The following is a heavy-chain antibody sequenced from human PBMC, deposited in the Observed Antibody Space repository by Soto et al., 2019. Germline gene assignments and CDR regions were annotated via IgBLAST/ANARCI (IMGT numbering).Heavy chain of an antibody. Sequence: QVHLVQSGAEVKKPGASVKVSCKASGYTFTSYSMHWVRQAPGQGLEWMGIINPSGGGARYAQKFQGRVTMTRDTSTSTVYMELSSLRSEDTAVYYCARDWDHGSGWYFFDYWGQGTLVTVSS. CDR3: ARDWDHGSGWYFFDY. J-gene: IGHJ4*02. D-gene: IGHD6-19*01. CDR2: INPSGGGA. CDR1: GYTFTSYS. V-gene: IGHV1-46*01.